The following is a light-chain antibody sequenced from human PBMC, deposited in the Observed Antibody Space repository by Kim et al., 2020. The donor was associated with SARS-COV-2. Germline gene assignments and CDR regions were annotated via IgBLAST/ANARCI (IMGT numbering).Light chain of an antibody. J-gene: IGLJ3*02. CDR1: SNTLGINY. CDR2: SNN. Sequence: VNSTCSGRSNTLGINYVYWCQQLPRTAPNLLIYSNNPRPSGVPDRFSGSKSGTSASLAISGLRSEDEADYYCAAWDDSLSGWVFGGGTQLTVL. CDR3: AAWDDSLSGWV. V-gene: IGLV1-47*02.